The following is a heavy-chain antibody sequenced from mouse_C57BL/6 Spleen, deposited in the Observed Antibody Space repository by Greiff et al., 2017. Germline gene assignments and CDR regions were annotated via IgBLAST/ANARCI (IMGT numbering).Heavy chain of an antibody. Sequence: QVQLQQSGAELVRPGASVKLSCKASGYTFTDYGMHWVKQRPGHGLEWIGAIDPEAGGTTYNQKFKGKATLTADKSSSTAYMQLSSLTSEDSAVYYSTRASYIGKVGGLDDWGKGTTVTVSS. CDR3: TRASYIGKVGGLDD. V-gene: IGHV1-15*01. D-gene: IGHD2-12*01. J-gene: IGHJ2*01. CDR2: IDPEAGGT. CDR1: GYTFTDYG.